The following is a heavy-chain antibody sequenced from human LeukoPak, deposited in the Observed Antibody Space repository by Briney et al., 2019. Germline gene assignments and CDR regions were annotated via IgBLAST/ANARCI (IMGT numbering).Heavy chain of an antibody. CDR3: AELGITMIGGV. CDR2: ISGGST. Sequence: GGSLRLSCAASGFTVSSNEMSWVRQAPGKGLEWVSSISGGSTYYADSRKGRFTISRDNAKNSLYLQMNSLRAEDTAVYYCAELGITMIGGVWGKGTTVTIFS. CDR1: GFTVSSNE. J-gene: IGHJ6*04. D-gene: IGHD3-10*02. V-gene: IGHV3-38-3*01.